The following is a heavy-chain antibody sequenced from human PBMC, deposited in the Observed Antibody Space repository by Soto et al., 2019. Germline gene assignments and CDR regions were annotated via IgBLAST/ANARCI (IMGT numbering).Heavy chain of an antibody. CDR1: GYTFTSYG. CDR3: ARDRVLTRTIVVVPAAMNPSRY. CDR2: ISAYNGNT. J-gene: IGHJ4*02. D-gene: IGHD2-2*01. Sequence: QVQLVQSGAEVKKPGASVKVSCKASGYTFTSYGISWVRQAPGQGLEWMGWISAYNGNTNYAQKLQGRVTMTTDTSTSTAYMELRSLRSDDTAVYYWARDRVLTRTIVVVPAAMNPSRYWGQGTLVTVSS. V-gene: IGHV1-18*01.